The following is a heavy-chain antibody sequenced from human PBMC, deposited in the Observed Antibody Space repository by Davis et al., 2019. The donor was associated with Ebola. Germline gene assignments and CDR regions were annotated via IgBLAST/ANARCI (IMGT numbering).Heavy chain of an antibody. Sequence: GGSLRLSCAASGFTFSSYAMNWVRQAPGKGLEWVSAISGSGGSTYYADSVKGRFTISRDNSKNTLYLQMNSLRAEDTAVYYCAKDLGGYCSSTSCYTSDYYGMDVWGQGTTVTVSS. CDR2: ISGSGGST. CDR1: GFTFSSYA. J-gene: IGHJ6*02. D-gene: IGHD2-2*02. CDR3: AKDLGGYCSSTSCYTSDYYGMDV. V-gene: IGHV3-23*01.